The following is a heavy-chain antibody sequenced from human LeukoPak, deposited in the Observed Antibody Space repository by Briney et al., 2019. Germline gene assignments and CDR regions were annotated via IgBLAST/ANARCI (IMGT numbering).Heavy chain of an antibody. V-gene: IGHV1-18*04. CDR2: INADNGNT. CDR1: GYTFTSRG. CDR3: ARDEISGGWYNH. D-gene: IGHD6-19*01. J-gene: IGHJ4*02. Sequence: ASVKVSCKASGYTFTSRGFSWVRQVPGQGLEWMGWINADNGNTNYAQKLQGRVTMTTDTSTSTAYMELRSLRSDDTAVYYCARDEISGGWYNHWGQGTLVTVSS.